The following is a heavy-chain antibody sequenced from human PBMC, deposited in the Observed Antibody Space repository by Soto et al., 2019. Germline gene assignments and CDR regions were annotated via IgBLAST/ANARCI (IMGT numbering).Heavy chain of an antibody. CDR1: GDAISSDY. D-gene: IGHD1-7*01. V-gene: IGHV4-59*01. Sequence: TSETLSLTCTVSGDAISSDYWSWIRQPPGKGLEWIGYIYFSGSTNYNPSLKSRVTISVDTSKNQFSLRLSSVTAADTAVYYCARTRYNWNYGDYYYGMDVWGQGTTVTVSS. CDR3: ARTRYNWNYGDYYYGMDV. J-gene: IGHJ6*02. CDR2: IYFSGST.